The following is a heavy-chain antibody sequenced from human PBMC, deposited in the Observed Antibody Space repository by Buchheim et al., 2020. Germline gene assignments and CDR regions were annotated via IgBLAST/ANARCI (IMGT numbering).Heavy chain of an antibody. V-gene: IGHV1-46*01. Sequence: QVQLVQSGAEVKKPGASVKVSCKASGYTFTSYYVHWVRQAPGQGLEWMGIINPSGAGTSYSQKFQGRFTMTRDPSTNTLYMELSSLRSEDTAVYYCARDRGAAAGTSPGYWGQGTL. D-gene: IGHD6-13*01. CDR1: GYTFTSYY. CDR2: INPSGAGT. CDR3: ARDRGAAAGTSPGY. J-gene: IGHJ4*02.